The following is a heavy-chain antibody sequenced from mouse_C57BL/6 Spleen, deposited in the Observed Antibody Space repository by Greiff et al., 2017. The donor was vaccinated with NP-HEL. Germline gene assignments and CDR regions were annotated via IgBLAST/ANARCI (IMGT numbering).Heavy chain of an antibody. CDR3: ARLGQLGAGY. CDR1: GYTFTSYG. D-gene: IGHD4-1*02. Sequence: QVQLKESGAELARPGASVKLSCKASGYTFTSYGISWVKQRTGQGLEWIGEIYPRSGNTYYNEKFKGKATLTADKSSSTAYMELRSLTSEDSAVYFCARLGQLGAGYWGQGTTLTVSS. J-gene: IGHJ2*01. V-gene: IGHV1-81*01. CDR2: IYPRSGNT.